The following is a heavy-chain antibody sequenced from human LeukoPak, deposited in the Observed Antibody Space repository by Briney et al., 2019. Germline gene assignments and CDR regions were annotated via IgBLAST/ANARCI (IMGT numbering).Heavy chain of an antibody. V-gene: IGHV3-30-3*01. D-gene: IGHD6-19*01. Sequence: GGSLRLSCAASGFTFSSYALHWVRQAPGKGLEWVAVISYDGSNKYYADSVKGRFTISRDNSKNTLYLQMNSLRAEDTAVYYCARPQGQWLANDAFDIWGQGTMVTVSS. CDR3: ARPQGQWLANDAFDI. CDR1: GFTFSSYA. CDR2: ISYDGSNK. J-gene: IGHJ3*02.